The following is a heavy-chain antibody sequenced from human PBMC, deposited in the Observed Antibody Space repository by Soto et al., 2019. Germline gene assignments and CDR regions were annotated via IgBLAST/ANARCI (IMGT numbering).Heavy chain of an antibody. CDR1: GFTFSSYK. V-gene: IGHV3-48*02. D-gene: IGHD6-25*01. J-gene: IGHJ4*02. CDR2: ISTSSSTI. CDR3: ARDLTVSGAATPFLDY. Sequence: GGSLRLSCAASGFTFSSYKMNWVRQAPGKGLEWVSYISTSSSTIYYADSVKGRFTISRDNAKNSLYLQMNSLRDEDTAVYYCARDLTVSGAATPFLDYWGQGTQVTVSS.